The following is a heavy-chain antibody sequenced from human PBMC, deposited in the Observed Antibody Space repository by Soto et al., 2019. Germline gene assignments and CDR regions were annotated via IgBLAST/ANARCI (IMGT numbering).Heavy chain of an antibody. CDR2: ISGSGGST. Sequence: GGSLRLSCAASGFTFSSYAMSWVRQAPGKGLEWVSAISGSGGSTYYADYVKGRFTISRNNSENTLYLQMNSLRAEDTAVYYCAKDPRAAAGTFDYWGQGTLVTVSS. J-gene: IGHJ4*02. CDR3: AKDPRAAAGTFDY. V-gene: IGHV3-23*01. CDR1: GFTFSSYA. D-gene: IGHD6-13*01.